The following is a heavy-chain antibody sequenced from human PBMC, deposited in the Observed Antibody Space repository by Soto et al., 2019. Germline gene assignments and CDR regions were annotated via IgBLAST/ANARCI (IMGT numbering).Heavy chain of an antibody. CDR2: IDPSDSYT. J-gene: IGHJ6*02. D-gene: IGHD1-1*01. V-gene: IGHV5-10-1*01. Sequence: GESLKIACNGSGYSFTSYWISWVRQMPGKGLEWMGRIDPSDSYTNYSPSFQGHVTISADKSISTAYLQWSSLKASDTAMYYCARQWTNWTHYYGMDVWGQGTTVTVSS. CDR1: GYSFTSYW. CDR3: ARQWTNWTHYYGMDV.